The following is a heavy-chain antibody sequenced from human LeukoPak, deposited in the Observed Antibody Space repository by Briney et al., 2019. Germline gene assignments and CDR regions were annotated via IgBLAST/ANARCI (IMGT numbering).Heavy chain of an antibody. CDR3: ARDKAGSSSLDY. V-gene: IGHV4-59*01. J-gene: IGHJ4*02. CDR1: GGSISTYY. D-gene: IGHD1-26*01. CDR2: IYSSGST. Sequence: SETLSLTCTVSGGSISTYYWSWIRQPPGKGLEWIGYIYSSGSTNYNPSLESRVTMSVDKSKTQFSLKLSSVTVADTAVYYCARDKAGSSSLDYWGQGTLVTVSS.